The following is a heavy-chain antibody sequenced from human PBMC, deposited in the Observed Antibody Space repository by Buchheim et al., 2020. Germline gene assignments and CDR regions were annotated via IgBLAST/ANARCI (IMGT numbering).Heavy chain of an antibody. D-gene: IGHD3-9*01. J-gene: IGHJ6*02. CDR1: GGSISSSSYY. Sequence: QLQLQESGPGLVKPSETLSLTCTVSGGSISSSSYYWGWIRQPPGKGLEWIGSIYYSGSTYYNPSLKSRVTISVDTSKNQFSLKLSSVTAADTAVYYCASSSNGGYFDWLLFYYGMDVWGQGTT. V-gene: IGHV4-39*01. CDR2: IYYSGST. CDR3: ASSSNGGYFDWLLFYYGMDV.